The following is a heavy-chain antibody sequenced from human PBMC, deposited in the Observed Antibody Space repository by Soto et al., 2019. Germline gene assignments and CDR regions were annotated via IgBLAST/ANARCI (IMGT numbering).Heavy chain of an antibody. CDR2: INHSGST. J-gene: IGHJ4*02. Sequence: QVQLQQWGAGLLKPSETLSLTCAVYGGSFSGYYWSWIRQPPGKGLEWIGEINHSGSTNYNPSLKSRVTIAVDTSKNQFSLKLSSVPAADTAVYYCARGRRITMVRGVRHYFDYWGQGTLVTVSS. CDR1: GGSFSGYY. CDR3: ARGRRITMVRGVRHYFDY. V-gene: IGHV4-34*01. D-gene: IGHD3-10*01.